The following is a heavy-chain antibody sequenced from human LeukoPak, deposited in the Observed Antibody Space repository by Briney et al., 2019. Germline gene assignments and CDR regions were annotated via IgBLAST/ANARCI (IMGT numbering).Heavy chain of an antibody. Sequence: GGSLRLSCAASGLTVSSNYVSWVRQAPGKGLEWLSVIYNGDMTYYADSVKGRFTISRDNSKNTLYLQMNNLRAEDTAVYYCGRANGGNMWRGHYFDYWGQGTLVTVSS. CDR3: GRANGGNMWRGHYFDY. D-gene: IGHD4-23*01. CDR2: IYNGDMT. V-gene: IGHV3-66*01. J-gene: IGHJ4*02. CDR1: GLTVSSNY.